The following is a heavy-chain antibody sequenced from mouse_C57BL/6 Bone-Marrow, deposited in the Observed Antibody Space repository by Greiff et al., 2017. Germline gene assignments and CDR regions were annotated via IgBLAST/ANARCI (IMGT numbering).Heavy chain of an antibody. CDR1: GFTFSSYG. V-gene: IGHV5-6*01. Sequence: EVHLVESGGDLVKPGGSLKLSCAASGFTFSSYGMSWVRQTPDKRLEWVATISSGGSYTYYPDSVKGRFTISRDNAKNTLYLQMSSLKSEDTAKDYCAGYSRRDWYFDVWGTGTTVTVSS. CDR3: AGYSRRDWYFDV. D-gene: IGHD1-2*01. CDR2: ISSGGSYT. J-gene: IGHJ1*03.